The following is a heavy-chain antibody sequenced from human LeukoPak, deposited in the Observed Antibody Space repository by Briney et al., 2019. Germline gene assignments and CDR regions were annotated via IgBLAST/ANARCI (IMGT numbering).Heavy chain of an antibody. CDR3: AREVMDNLRFDY. D-gene: IGHD1-14*01. CDR2: INPSGGDT. J-gene: IGHJ4*02. CDR1: GYTFTSYY. Sequence: ASVNLSCKASGYTFTSYYMHWVRQAPGQGLEWMGIINPSGGDTSYAQKFQGRLTMTRDTSTNTVYMELTSLRSEDTAVYYCAREVMDNLRFDYWGQGTLVTVSS. V-gene: IGHV1-46*01.